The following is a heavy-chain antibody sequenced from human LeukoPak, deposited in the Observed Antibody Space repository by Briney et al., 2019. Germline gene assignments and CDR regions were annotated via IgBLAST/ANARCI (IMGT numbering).Heavy chain of an antibody. J-gene: IGHJ5*02. CDR2: IYYSGST. D-gene: IGHD2-2*02. CDR3: AGRVPAAIRNWFDP. Sequence: PSETLSLTCTVSGVSINSPNYYWVWIRQPPGKGLEWLANIYYSGSTFYNPSLKSRLTISADTSKNQFSLRLTFVTAADTAVYYCAGRVPAAIRNWFDPWGQGTLVTVSS. CDR1: GVSINSPNYY. V-gene: IGHV4-39*01.